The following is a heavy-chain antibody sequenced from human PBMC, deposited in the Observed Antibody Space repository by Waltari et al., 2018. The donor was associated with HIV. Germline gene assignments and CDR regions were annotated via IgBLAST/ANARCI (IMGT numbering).Heavy chain of an antibody. CDR2: IDHTGTS. D-gene: IGHD3-16*01. V-gene: IGHV4-34*02. Sequence: QVHLPQLGAGLLKPSGTLSLTCAVYGGAFSVYYWTWIRQSPGRGLEWMGEIDHTGTSTYTPSLKGRVTMSGDTSKNQFSLTLKSVTAADTAVYYCVRGFGNYGFYFDYWGQGKLVSVSS. J-gene: IGHJ4*02. CDR3: VRGFGNYGFYFDY. CDR1: GGAFSVYY.